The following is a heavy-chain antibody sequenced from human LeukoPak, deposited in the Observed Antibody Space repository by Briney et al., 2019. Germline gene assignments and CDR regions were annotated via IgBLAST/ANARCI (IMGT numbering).Heavy chain of an antibody. Sequence: GGSLRLSCAASGFTVGSNYMSWVRQSPGKGLEWVSAMYITGSTHYAGSVKGRFTISRDNSKNALSLQMDSLRVEDTAVYYCAAAYCGGDCYSDNHYYFMDLWGKGTTVTASS. J-gene: IGHJ6*03. D-gene: IGHD2-21*02. CDR1: GFTVGSNY. V-gene: IGHV3-53*01. CDR3: AAAYCGGDCYSDNHYYFMDL. CDR2: MYITGST.